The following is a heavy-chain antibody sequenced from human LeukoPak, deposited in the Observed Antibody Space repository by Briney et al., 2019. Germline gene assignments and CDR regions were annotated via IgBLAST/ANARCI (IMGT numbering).Heavy chain of an antibody. CDR3: ARYCGGDCYSFDY. CDR2: IYHSGST. J-gene: IGHJ4*02. Sequence: SQTLSLTCAVSGGSISSGGYSWSWIRQPPGKGLEWIGYIYHSGSTYYNPSLKSRVTISVDRSKNQFSLKLSSVTAEDTAVYYWARYCGGDCYSFDYWGQGTLVTVSS. CDR1: GGSISSGGYS. D-gene: IGHD2-21*02. V-gene: IGHV4-30-2*01.